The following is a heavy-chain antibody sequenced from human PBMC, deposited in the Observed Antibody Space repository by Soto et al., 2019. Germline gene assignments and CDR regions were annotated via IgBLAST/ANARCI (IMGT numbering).Heavy chain of an antibody. J-gene: IGHJ4*02. CDR1: GVTFSSYA. CDR2: IIPVFRTS. V-gene: IGHV1-69*18. CDR3: AKDGSWDGGGGES. D-gene: IGHD3-16*01. Sequence: QVQLVQSGAEVKKPGSSVKVSCSASGVTFSSYAFTWVRQAPGQGLEWMGNIIPVFRTSTYAQRFQGRLNISADEATNTVYMELSSLRSGATAVYFCAKDGSWDGGGGESWGQGTLVIVSS.